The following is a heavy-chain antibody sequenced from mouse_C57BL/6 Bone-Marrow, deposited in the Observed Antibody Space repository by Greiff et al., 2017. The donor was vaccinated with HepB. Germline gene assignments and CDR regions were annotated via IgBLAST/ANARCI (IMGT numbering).Heavy chain of an antibody. CDR1: GYTFTDYE. V-gene: IGHV1-15*01. CDR2: IDPETGGT. CDR3: TRDLAWFAY. J-gene: IGHJ3*01. Sequence: VQRVESGAELVRPGASVTLSCKASGYTFTDYEMHWVKQTPVHGLEWIGAIDPETGGTAYNQKFKGKAILTADKSSSTAYMELRSLTSEDSAVYYCTRDLAWFAYWGQGTLVTVSA.